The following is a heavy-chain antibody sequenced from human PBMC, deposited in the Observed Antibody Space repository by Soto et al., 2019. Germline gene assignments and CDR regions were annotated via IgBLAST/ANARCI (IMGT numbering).Heavy chain of an antibody. CDR1: GNTFSNYY. J-gene: IGHJ4*02. CDR3: ARGGHVVVVTAAFDY. Sequence: QVQLVQSGAEVKKPGASVKVSCKASGNTFSNYYIHWVRQAPGQGLEWMGTINPSGGHTTYAQKFLGRVTMTRDTSTGTLYMELTSLGSEDTAVYYCARGGHVVVVTAAFDYWGQGTLVTVSS. V-gene: IGHV1-46*03. CDR2: INPSGGHT. D-gene: IGHD2-21*02.